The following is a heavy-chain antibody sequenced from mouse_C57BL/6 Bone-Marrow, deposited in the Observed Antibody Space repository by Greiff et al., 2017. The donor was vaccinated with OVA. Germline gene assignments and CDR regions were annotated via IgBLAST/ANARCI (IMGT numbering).Heavy chain of an antibody. J-gene: IGHJ3*01. D-gene: IGHD1-1*01. Sequence: VQLQQSVAELVRPGASVKLSCTASGFNIKNTYMHWVKQRPEQGLEWIGRIDPANGNTKYAPKFQGKATITADTSSNTAYLQLSSLTSEDSAVYYCASRSTVVAPGFAYWGQGTLVTVSA. CDR1: GFNIKNTY. V-gene: IGHV14-3*01. CDR3: ASRSTVVAPGFAY. CDR2: IDPANGNT.